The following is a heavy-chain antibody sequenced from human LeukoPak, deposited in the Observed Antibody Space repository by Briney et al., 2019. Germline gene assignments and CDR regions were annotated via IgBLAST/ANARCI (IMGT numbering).Heavy chain of an antibody. CDR2: IKQDGSEK. D-gene: IGHD5-24*01. CDR1: GFTFSSYW. CDR3: ARRPGYTTTYRSSNYYYYTDV. J-gene: IGHJ6*03. Sequence: GSLRLSCAASGFTFSSYWMSWVRQAPGKGLEWVANIKQDGSEKYYVDSVKGRFTISRDNAKNSLYLQMNSLRAEDTAVYYCARRPGYTTTYRSSNYYYYTDVWGKGTTVTVSS. V-gene: IGHV3-7*01.